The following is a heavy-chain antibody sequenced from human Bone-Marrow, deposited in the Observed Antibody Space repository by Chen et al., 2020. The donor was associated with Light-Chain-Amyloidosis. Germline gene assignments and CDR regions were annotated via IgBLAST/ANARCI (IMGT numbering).Heavy chain of an antibody. D-gene: IGHD6-13*01. CDR3: ARSSSSWYEEYYYYYYYMDV. V-gene: IGHV4-4*07. CDR1: GGSISSYY. J-gene: IGHJ6*03. Sequence: QVQLQESGPGLVKPSETLSLTRTVSGGSISSYYWSWIRQPAGKGLEWIGRIYTSGSTNYNPSLKSRVTMSVDTSKNQFSLKLSSVTAADTAVYYCARSSSSWYEEYYYYYYYMDVWGKGTTVTVSS. CDR2: IYTSGST.